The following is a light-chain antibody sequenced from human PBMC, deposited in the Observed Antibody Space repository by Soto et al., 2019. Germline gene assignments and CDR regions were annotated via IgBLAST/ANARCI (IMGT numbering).Light chain of an antibody. Sequence: QSLLTQPASVSGSPGQSITISCTGTSSDVGGYNPVSWYQHHPGKAPKLILYGVGDRPSGVSYRFSGSKSGNTASLTISGLQAADEADYFCSSYTSSMTNVFGSGTKVTVL. CDR1: SSDVGGYNP. J-gene: IGLJ1*01. V-gene: IGLV2-14*03. CDR2: GVG. CDR3: SSYTSSMTNV.